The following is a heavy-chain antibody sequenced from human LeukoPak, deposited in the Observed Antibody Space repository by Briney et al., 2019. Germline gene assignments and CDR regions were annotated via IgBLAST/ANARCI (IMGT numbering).Heavy chain of an antibody. D-gene: IGHD7-27*01. J-gene: IGHJ3*02. CDR3: VRSLWGSAGASDI. V-gene: IGHV1-46*01. CDR1: GYTFTNHF. Sequence: GASVKVSCKTSGYTFTNHFMHWVRQAPGQGLEWMGIINPSSGRTNSAQKFRGRVTLTRDTSTSTVYLDPSNLRSDDTAVHYCVRSLWGSAGASDIWGQGTMVSVSS. CDR2: INPSSGRT.